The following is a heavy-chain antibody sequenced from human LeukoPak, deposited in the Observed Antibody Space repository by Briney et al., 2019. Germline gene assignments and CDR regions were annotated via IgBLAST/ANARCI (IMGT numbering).Heavy chain of an antibody. CDR2: INWDGGSK. V-gene: IGHV3-20*04. CDR3: ARATYSSSWFRHYYYYGMDV. D-gene: IGHD6-13*01. J-gene: IGHJ6*02. CDR1: GFAFDDYG. Sequence: GESLKISCAASGFAFDDYGMSWVRQVPGRGLQWVSGINWDGGSKGYADSVKGRFFISRDNAKNSLYLQMNSLRAEDTAFYYCARATYSSSWFRHYYYYGMDVWGQGTTVTVSS.